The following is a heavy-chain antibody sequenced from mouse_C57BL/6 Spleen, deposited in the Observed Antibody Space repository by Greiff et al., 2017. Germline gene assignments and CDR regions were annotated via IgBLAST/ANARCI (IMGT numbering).Heavy chain of an antibody. Sequence: EVQRVESGPELVKPGASVKISCKATGYSFTGYYMNWVKQSPEKSLEWIGEINPSTGGTTYDQKFKAKATLTVDKSSSTAYMPLKSLTTEDSAVYFFARCYYGSSYPWYFGYLGQGTTLTVSS. CDR3: ARCYYGSSYPWYFGY. CDR2: INPSTGGT. J-gene: IGHJ2*01. D-gene: IGHD1-1*01. V-gene: IGHV1-42*01. CDR1: GYSFTGYY.